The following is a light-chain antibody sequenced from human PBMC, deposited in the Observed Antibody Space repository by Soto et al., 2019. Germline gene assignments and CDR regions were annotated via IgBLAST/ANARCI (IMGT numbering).Light chain of an antibody. CDR1: RSILGSSGYNY. CDR2: LGS. CDR3: AQGLAVPFT. Sequence: EIVLTQSPLSLPVTPGEPASISCRSSRSILGSSGYNYLNWYLQQPGQSPQLLIYLGSSRASGVPERFSGSGSGTDFTLTISRVEAGDVGVYFCAQGLAVPFTFGGGTKVAI. J-gene: IGKJ4*01. V-gene: IGKV2-28*01.